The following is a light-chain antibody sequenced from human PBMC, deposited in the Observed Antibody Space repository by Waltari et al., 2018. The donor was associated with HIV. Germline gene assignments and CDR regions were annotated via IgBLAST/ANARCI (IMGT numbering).Light chain of an antibody. CDR1: SSDVGGYNY. V-gene: IGLV2-11*01. CDR2: DVN. J-gene: IGLJ2*01. Sequence: QSALTQPRSVSGSPGQPVTISCTGTSSDVGGYNYVSWYQQHPGKAPKLMIYDVNKRPSGVPDRFAGSKSGNTASLTISGLQTEDEADYYCAAWTDSLSGVVFGGGTKLSVL. CDR3: AAWTDSLSGVV.